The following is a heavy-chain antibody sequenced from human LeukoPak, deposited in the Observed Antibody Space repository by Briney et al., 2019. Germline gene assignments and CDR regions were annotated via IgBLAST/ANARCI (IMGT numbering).Heavy chain of an antibody. D-gene: IGHD2-15*01. Sequence: GGSLRLSCGASGLTVSSNYMSWVRQAPGKGLEWVSVIYSGGTTYYADSVKGRFTISRDNSKSMASLQMNSLRAEDTAVYYCARGPPHSNWWNRFDSWGQGTLVTVSS. V-gene: IGHV3-66*01. CDR3: ARGPPHSNWWNRFDS. CDR2: IYSGGTT. CDR1: GLTVSSNY. J-gene: IGHJ5*01.